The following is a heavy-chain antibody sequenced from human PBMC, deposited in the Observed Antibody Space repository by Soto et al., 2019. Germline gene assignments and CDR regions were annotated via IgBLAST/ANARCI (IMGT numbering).Heavy chain of an antibody. D-gene: IGHD1-26*01. J-gene: IGHJ6*02. CDR3: ARDSSGSPTWDGMDV. CDR1: GGSISSGGYY. V-gene: IGHV4-31*03. CDR2: IYYSGST. Sequence: QVQLQESGPGLVKPSQTLSLTCTVSGGSISSGGYYWSWIRQHPGKGLEWIGYIYYSGSTYYNPSLKSRVTISVDTSKNLFSLKLSSVTAADTAVYYCARDSSGSPTWDGMDVWGQGTTVTVSS.